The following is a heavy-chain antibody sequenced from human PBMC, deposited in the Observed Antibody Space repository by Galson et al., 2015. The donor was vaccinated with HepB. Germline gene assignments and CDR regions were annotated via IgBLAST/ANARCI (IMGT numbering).Heavy chain of an antibody. D-gene: IGHD3-22*01. CDR3: ARTYYYDNADAFDI. CDR2: ISPSSRTI. V-gene: IGHV3-48*02. CDR1: GFRFSSYD. Sequence: SLRLSCAGSGFRFSSYDMNWIRQAPGKGLEWISYISPSSRTIFYADSVRGRFTISRDNAKNSLYLQMNSLRDEDTAVYYCARTYYYDNADAFDIWGQGTMVTVSS. J-gene: IGHJ3*02.